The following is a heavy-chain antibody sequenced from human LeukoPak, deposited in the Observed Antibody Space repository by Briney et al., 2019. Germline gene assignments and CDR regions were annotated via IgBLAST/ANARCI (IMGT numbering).Heavy chain of an antibody. CDR3: ARADY. CDR1: GFAFTNFA. V-gene: IGHV3-48*01. Sequence: GGSLRLSCAASGFAFTNFAMAWVRQAPGKGLEWVSYISSSSSTIYYADSVKGRFTISRDNAKNSLYLQMNSLRAEDTAVYYCARADYWGQGTLVTVSS. CDR2: ISSSSSTI. J-gene: IGHJ4*02.